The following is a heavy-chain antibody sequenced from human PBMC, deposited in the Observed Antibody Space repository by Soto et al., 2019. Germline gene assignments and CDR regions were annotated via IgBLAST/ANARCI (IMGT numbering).Heavy chain of an antibody. Sequence: QVQMVESGGGVVQSGRSLRLSCATSGFNFRSYGIHWVRQAPGKGLEWVGIIWYDGSNKYYAESVKGRFTISRDDSKNTVYLQMDSLRVEDTAIYYFARDNRVGSYVFDYWGQGSLVTVSS. CDR3: ARDNRVGSYVFDY. CDR2: IWYDGSNK. V-gene: IGHV3-33*01. D-gene: IGHD1-26*01. CDR1: GFNFRSYG. J-gene: IGHJ4*02.